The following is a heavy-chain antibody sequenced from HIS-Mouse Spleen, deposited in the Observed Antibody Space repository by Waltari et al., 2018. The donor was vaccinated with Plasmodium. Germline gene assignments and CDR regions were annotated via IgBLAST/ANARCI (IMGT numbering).Heavy chain of an antibody. CDR2: IYYSGST. D-gene: IGHD6-13*01. V-gene: IGHV4-31*03. J-gene: IGHJ4*02. CDR3: ARSIAATVTFYFDY. Sequence: QVQLQESGPGLVKPSQTLSLTCTVSGGSISSGGYYWSWIRQHPGKGLEWIGYIYYSGSTYANPSPKSRVTISVDTSKNQFSLKLSSVTAADTAVYYCARSIAATVTFYFDYWGQGTLVTVSS. CDR1: GGSISSGGYY.